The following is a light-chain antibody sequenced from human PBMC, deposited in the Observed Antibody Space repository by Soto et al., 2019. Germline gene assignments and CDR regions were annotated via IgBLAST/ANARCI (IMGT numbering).Light chain of an antibody. J-gene: IGKJ4*01. V-gene: IGKV3-20*01. CDR3: QQFGTSRLT. CDR2: GAS. Sequence: IVLPKSHGTLSLSPGERATLSCRASQSVSSRSLAWYQQKPGQAPRLLIYGASNRATGIPDRFSGSGSGTDFTLTISRLEPEDFAMYYCQQFGTSRLTFGGGTKVDIK. CDR1: QSVSSRS.